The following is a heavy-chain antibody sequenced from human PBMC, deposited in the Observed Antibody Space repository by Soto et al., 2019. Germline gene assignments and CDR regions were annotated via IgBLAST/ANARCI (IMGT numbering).Heavy chain of an antibody. CDR3: ARATYYDFWSPAAYYGMDV. Sequence: GGSLRLSCAASGFTFSSYSMNWVRQAPGKGLEWVSYISSSSSTIYYEDSVKGRFTISRDNAKNSLYLQMNSLRDEDTAVYYCARATYYDFWSPAAYYGMDVWSQGTTVTVSS. D-gene: IGHD3-3*01. V-gene: IGHV3-48*02. J-gene: IGHJ6*02. CDR1: GFTFSSYS. CDR2: ISSSSSTI.